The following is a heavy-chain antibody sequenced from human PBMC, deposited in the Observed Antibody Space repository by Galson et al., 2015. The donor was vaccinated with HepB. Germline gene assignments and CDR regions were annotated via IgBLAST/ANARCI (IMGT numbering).Heavy chain of an antibody. CDR3: ARDQKGRFSTTYYFDY. CDR2: ISYDGSNK. CDR1: GFTFSSYA. J-gene: IGHJ4*02. V-gene: IGHV3-30-3*01. Sequence: SLRLSCAASGFTFSSYAMHWVRQAPGKGLEWVAVISYDGSNKYYADSVKGRFTISRDNSKNTLYLQMNSLRAEDTAVYYCARDQKGRFSTTYYFDYWGQGTLVTVSS. D-gene: IGHD3-3*01.